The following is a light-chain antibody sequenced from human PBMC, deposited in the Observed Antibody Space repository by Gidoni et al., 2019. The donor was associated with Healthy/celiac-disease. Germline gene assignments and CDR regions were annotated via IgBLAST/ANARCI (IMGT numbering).Light chain of an antibody. Sequence: DIVMPQSPDSLAVSLGERATINCKSSQSVLYSSNNKNYLAWYQQKPGQPPKLLIYWASTRESGVPDRFSGSGSGTDFTLTISSLQAEDVAVYYCQQYYSTPLTFXQXTKVEIK. CDR1: QSVLYSSNNKNY. CDR3: QQYYSTPLT. V-gene: IGKV4-1*01. CDR2: WAS. J-gene: IGKJ1*01.